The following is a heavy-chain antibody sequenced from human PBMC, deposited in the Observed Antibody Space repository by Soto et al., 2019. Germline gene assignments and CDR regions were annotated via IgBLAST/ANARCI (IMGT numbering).Heavy chain of an antibody. CDR2: IYYSGST. J-gene: IGHJ5*02. D-gene: IGHD2-21*02. CDR3: ARRGGGNFNWFDP. CDR1: GGSISSSSYY. Sequence: PSATLSLTCTVSGGSISSSSYYWGWIRQPPGKGLEWIGSIYYSGSTYYNPSLKSRVTISVDTSKNQFSLKLSSVTAADTAVYYCARRGGGNFNWFDPWGQGTLVTVSS. V-gene: IGHV4-39*01.